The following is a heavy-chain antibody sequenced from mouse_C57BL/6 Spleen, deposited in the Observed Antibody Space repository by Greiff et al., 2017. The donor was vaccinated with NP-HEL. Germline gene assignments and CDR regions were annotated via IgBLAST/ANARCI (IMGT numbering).Heavy chain of an antibody. V-gene: IGHV1-15*01. CDR1: GYTFTDYE. D-gene: IGHD2-4*01. J-gene: IGHJ2*01. Sequence: QVQLQQSGAELVRPGASVTLSCKASGYTFTDYEMHWVKQTPVHGLEWIGAIDPETGGTAYNQKFKSKAILTADKSSSTAYMELRSLTAEDSAVYYCTRSGGCDYDYWGKGTTLTVSS. CDR3: TRSGGCDYDY. CDR2: IDPETGGT.